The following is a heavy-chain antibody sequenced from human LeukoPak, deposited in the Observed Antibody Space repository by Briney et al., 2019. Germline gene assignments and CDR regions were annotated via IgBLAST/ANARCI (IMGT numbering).Heavy chain of an antibody. J-gene: IGHJ4*02. CDR2: ISSSSSYI. CDR3: ASYTYYDISHRDY. CDR1: GFTFSSYS. V-gene: IGHV3-21*01. D-gene: IGHD3-9*01. Sequence: GGSLRLSCAASGFTFSSYSMTWVRQAPGKGLEWVSSISSSSSYIYYADSVKGRFTISRDNAKNSLYLQMNSLRAEDTAVYYCASYTYYDISHRDYWGQGTLVTVSS.